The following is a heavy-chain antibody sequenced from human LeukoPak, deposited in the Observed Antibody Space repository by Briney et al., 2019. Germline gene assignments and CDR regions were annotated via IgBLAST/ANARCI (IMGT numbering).Heavy chain of an antibody. CDR2: IYYSGST. D-gene: IGHD4-11*01. CDR3: ARHATTVAYYFDY. CDR1: GGSISSYY. J-gene: IGHJ4*02. V-gene: IGHV4-59*08. Sequence: PSETLSLTCTVSGGSISSYYWSWIRRPPGKGLEWIGYIYYSGSTNYNPSLKSRVTISVDTSKNQFSLKLSSVTAADTAVYYCARHATTVAYYFDYWGQGTLVTVSS.